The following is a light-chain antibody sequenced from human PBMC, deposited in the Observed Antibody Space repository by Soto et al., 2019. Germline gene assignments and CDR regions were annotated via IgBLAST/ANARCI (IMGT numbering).Light chain of an antibody. J-gene: IGLJ2*01. CDR1: SSDVGGYNY. Sequence: QSVLTQPASVSGSPGQSITISCTGTSSDVGGYNYVSWYQHYPGKAPKLMIYDVTNRPSGVSNRFSGSKSGNTASLTISGLQAEDEADYYCSSYTSSGTSVVFGGGTKLTV. CDR3: SSYTSSGTSVV. V-gene: IGLV2-14*03. CDR2: DVT.